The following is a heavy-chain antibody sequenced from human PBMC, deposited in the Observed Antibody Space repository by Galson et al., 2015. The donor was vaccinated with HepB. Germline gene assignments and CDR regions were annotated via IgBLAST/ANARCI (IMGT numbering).Heavy chain of an antibody. D-gene: IGHD2-15*01. V-gene: IGHV4-39*01. CDR1: GGSITSINNY. J-gene: IGHJ5*02. CDR3: GRRPRLAPRLGWFDP. Sequence: LSLTCTVSGGSITSINNYWGWIRQSPGKGLEWIGSIYYSGSTYYNPSLKSRVTISIDTSKNQLSLKVSSVTAADTAVYYCGRRPRLAPRLGWFDPWGQGILVTVSS. CDR2: IYYSGST.